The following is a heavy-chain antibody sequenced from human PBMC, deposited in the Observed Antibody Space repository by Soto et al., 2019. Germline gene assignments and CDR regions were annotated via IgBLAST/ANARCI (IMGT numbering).Heavy chain of an antibody. CDR3: ARGLSLAGLQHTVTKDY. J-gene: IGHJ4*02. CDR2: INHSGST. V-gene: IGHV4-34*01. CDR1: GGSSRGYY. D-gene: IGHD4-17*01. Sequence: SETLSLTCAVYGGSSRGYYWSWISQLPGTGLEWIGEINHSGSTNYNPSLKSRVTISVDTSKNQFSLKLSSVTAADTAVYYCARGLSLAGLQHTVTKDYCGQGILVTVS.